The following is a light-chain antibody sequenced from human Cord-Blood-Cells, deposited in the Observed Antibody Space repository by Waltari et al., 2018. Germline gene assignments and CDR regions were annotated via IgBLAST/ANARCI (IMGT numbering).Light chain of an antibody. CDR2: LNSDGSH. J-gene: IGLJ2*01. CDR3: QTWGTGPVV. V-gene: IGLV4-69*01. CDR1: SGHSSYA. Sequence: QLVLTQSPSASASLGASVKLTCTLSSGHSSYAIAWHPQQPEKGPRYLMKLNSDGSHSKGDGIPDRFSGSSSGAERYLTISSLQSEDETDYYCQTWGTGPVVFGGGTKLTVL.